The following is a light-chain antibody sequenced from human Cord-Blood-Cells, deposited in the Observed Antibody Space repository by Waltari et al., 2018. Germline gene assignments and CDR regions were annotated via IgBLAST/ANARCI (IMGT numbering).Light chain of an antibody. J-gene: IGLJ3*02. CDR3: CSYAGSSNWV. CDR2: EGS. CDR1: SSDVGSYNL. V-gene: IGLV2-23*01. Sequence: QSALNQPASVSGSPGQSITISCTGTSSDVGSYNLVALYQQHPGKAPKLMIYEGSKRPSGVSNRFSGSKSGNTASLTISGLQAEDEADYYCCSYAGSSNWVFGGGTKLTVL.